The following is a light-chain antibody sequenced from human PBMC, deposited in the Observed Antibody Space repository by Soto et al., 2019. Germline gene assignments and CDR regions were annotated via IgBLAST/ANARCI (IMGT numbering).Light chain of an antibody. V-gene: IGLV2-14*01. J-gene: IGLJ1*01. CDR3: SSYTSSSTLDV. Sequence: SALTQPASVSGSPGQSITISCTGTSSDVGGYNYVSWYQQHPGKAPKLMIYDVSNRPSGVSNRFSGSKSGNTASLTISGLQADDEADYYCSSYTSSSTLDVFGTGTKLTVL. CDR2: DVS. CDR1: SSDVGGYNY.